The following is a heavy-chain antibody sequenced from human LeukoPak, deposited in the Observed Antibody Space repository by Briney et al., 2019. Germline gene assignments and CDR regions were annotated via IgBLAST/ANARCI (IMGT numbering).Heavy chain of an antibody. CDR2: ISYDGSNK. D-gene: IGHD3-10*01. CDR3: ARGDFYGSGSYYHDAFDI. Sequence: YPGGSLRLSCAASGFTFSSSAMHWVRQAPGKGLQWVAVISYDGSNKYYADSVKGRFTISRDNSKNTLYLQMNSLRAEDTAVYYCARGDFYGSGSYYHDAFDIWGQGTMVTVSS. V-gene: IGHV3-30-3*01. J-gene: IGHJ3*02. CDR1: GFTFSSSA.